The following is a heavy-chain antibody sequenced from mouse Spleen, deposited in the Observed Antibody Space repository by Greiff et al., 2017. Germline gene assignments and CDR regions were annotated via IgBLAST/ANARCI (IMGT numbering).Heavy chain of an antibody. V-gene: IGHV1-55*01. CDR1: GYTFTSYW. CDR2: IYPGSGGT. Sequence: QVQLQQSGAVLVKPGASVKMSCKASGYTFTSYWMNWVKQRPGQGLEWIGDIYPGSGGTNYNEKFKSKAKLTVVTSASTAYMQLSSLTYEDSAVYYCARGDDYDIFAYWGQGTIVTVSA. J-gene: IGHJ3*01. D-gene: IGHD2-4*01. CDR3: ARGDDYDIFAY.